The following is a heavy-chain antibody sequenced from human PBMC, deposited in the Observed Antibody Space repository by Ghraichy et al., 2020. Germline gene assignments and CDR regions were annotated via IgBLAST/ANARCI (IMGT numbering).Heavy chain of an antibody. V-gene: IGHV1-24*01. D-gene: IGHD6-19*01. Sequence: ASVKVSCKVSGYTLTELSMHWVRQAPGKGLEWMGGFDPEDGETIYAQKFQGRVTMTEDTSTDTAYMELSSLRSEDTAVYYCARVYTSGHHDAFDIWGQGTMVTVSS. CDR2: FDPEDGET. CDR3: ARVYTSGHHDAFDI. J-gene: IGHJ3*02. CDR1: GYTLTELS.